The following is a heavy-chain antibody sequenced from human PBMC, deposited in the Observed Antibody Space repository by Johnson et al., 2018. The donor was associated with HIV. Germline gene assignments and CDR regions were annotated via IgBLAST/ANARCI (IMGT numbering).Heavy chain of an antibody. Sequence: QMQLVESGGGMVQPGGSLRLSCAASAFTFSSYAMHWVRQAPGKGLEWVAVISYDGSNKYYADSVKGRFTISRDNSKNTLYLQMNSLRAEDTAVYYCARAGANYYYDSSGYGAFDIWGQGTMVTV. D-gene: IGHD3-22*01. V-gene: IGHV3-30-3*01. J-gene: IGHJ3*02. CDR2: ISYDGSNK. CDR3: ARAGANYYYDSSGYGAFDI. CDR1: AFTFSSYA.